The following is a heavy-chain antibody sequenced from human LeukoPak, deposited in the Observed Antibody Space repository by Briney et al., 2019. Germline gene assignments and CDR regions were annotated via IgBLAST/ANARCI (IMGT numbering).Heavy chain of an antibody. CDR2: IYTSGSN. CDR3: ARRERIAAAGTGYYYYYMDV. CDR1: GGSISSYY. J-gene: IGHJ6*03. Sequence: PSETLSLTCTVSGGSISSYYWSWIRQPPGKGLEWIGYIYTSGSNNYNPSLKSRVTISVDTSKKQFSLKLSSVTAADTAVYYCARRERIAAAGTGYYYYYMDVWGKGTTVTVSS. D-gene: IGHD6-13*01. V-gene: IGHV4-4*09.